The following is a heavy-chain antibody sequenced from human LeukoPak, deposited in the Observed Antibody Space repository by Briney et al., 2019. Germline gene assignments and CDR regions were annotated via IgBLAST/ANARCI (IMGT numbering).Heavy chain of an antibody. D-gene: IGHD2-2*01. J-gene: IGHJ4*02. CDR3: AREGRMPSDY. V-gene: IGHV4-39*07. CDR1: GGSISSSSYY. CDR2: IYHSGST. Sequence: PSETLSLTCTVSGGSISSSSYYWGWIRQPPGKGLEWIGSIYHSGSTYYNPSLKSRVTISVDTSKNQFSLKLSSVTAADTAVYYCAREGRMPSDYWGQGTLVTVSS.